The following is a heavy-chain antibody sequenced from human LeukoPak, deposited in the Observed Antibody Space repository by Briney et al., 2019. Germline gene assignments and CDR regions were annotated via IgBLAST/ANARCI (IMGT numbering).Heavy chain of an antibody. D-gene: IGHD3-10*01. J-gene: IGHJ4*02. Sequence: GGSLRLSCAASGLTFNSYWMTWVRQAPGKGLEWVSSISTSSDYIYYADSVKGRFTISRDNAKNSLYLQMNSLRAEDTAVYYCARGQWFGEFDYWGQGTLVTVSS. CDR1: GLTFNSYW. CDR3: ARGQWFGEFDY. V-gene: IGHV3-21*01. CDR2: ISTSSDYI.